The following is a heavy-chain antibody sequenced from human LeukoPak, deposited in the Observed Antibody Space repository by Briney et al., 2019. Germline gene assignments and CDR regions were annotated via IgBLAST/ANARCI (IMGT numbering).Heavy chain of an antibody. D-gene: IGHD2-2*01. J-gene: IGHJ4*02. V-gene: IGHV1-18*01. Sequence: GASVKVSCKASGGTFSSYGISWVRQAPGQGLEWMGWISAYNGNTNYAQKLQGRVTMTTDTSTSTAYMELRSLRSDDTAVYYCARVLVYCSSTSCYLEDYWGQGTLVTVSS. CDR1: GGTFSSYG. CDR3: ARVLVYCSSTSCYLEDY. CDR2: ISAYNGNT.